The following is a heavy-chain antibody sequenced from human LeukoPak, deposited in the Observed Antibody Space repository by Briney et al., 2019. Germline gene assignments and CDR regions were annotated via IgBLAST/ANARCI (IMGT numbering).Heavy chain of an antibody. V-gene: IGHV3-74*01. Sequence: GGSLRLSCAAPGFTFSSYWMDWVRQVPGKGPVWVSRIGTDGSGATYADYVRGRFTISRDNAKSTLYLQMNSLRAEDTAVYYCARERSGYFDYWGQGTLVTVSS. J-gene: IGHJ4*02. D-gene: IGHD3-3*01. CDR1: GFTFSSYW. CDR2: IGTDGSGA. CDR3: ARERSGYFDY.